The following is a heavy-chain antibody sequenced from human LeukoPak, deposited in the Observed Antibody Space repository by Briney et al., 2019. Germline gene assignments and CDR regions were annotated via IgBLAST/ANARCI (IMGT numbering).Heavy chain of an antibody. CDR3: ARDGYYYDSSGYYEKMYYFDY. J-gene: IGHJ4*02. V-gene: IGHV4-4*07. CDR2: IYTSGST. D-gene: IGHD3-22*01. CDR1: GXSISSYY. Sequence: SETLSLTCTVSGXSISSYYGSWIRQPAGKGLEWIGRIYTSGSTNYNPSLKSRVTMSVDTSKNQFSLKLSSVTAADTAVYYCARDGYYYDSSGYYEKMYYFDYWGQGTLVTVSS.